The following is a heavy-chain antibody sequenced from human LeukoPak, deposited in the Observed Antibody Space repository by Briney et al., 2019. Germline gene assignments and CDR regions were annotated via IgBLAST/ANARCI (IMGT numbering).Heavy chain of an antibody. CDR2: ISHDGGGK. CDR1: GFTFSNSV. J-gene: IGHJ3*02. Sequence: GGSLRLSCAASGFTFSNSVMHWVRQAPGKGLEWVAAISHDGGGKFYLDSVKGRFTISRDNSMNTLSLQVNSLRPEDTAVYYCAKEGYTSGHCGVFNIWGQGTTVTVSS. CDR3: AKEGYTSGHCGVFNI. D-gene: IGHD3-22*01. V-gene: IGHV3-30*04.